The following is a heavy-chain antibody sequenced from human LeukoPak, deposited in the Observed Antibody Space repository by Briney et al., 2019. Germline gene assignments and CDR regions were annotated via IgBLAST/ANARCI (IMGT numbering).Heavy chain of an antibody. CDR1: GLTVSNKY. J-gene: IGHJ4*02. CDR2: VYGGGST. D-gene: IGHD2-21*02. Sequence: PGGSLRLSCAVSGLTVSNKYMSWVRQAPGKGPEWVSVVYGGGSTNYADSVKGRFTISRDKSKNTLYLQMKSLRAEDTAVYYCASGESDWEKEFDYWGQGTLVTVSS. CDR3: ASGESDWEKEFDY. V-gene: IGHV3-53*01.